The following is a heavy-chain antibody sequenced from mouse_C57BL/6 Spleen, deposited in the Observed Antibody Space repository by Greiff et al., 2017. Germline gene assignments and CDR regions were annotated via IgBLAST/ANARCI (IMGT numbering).Heavy chain of an antibody. V-gene: IGHV1-22*01. CDR1: GYTFTDYN. J-gene: IGHJ4*01. CDR3: ARSPHAMDY. CDR2: INPNNGGT. Sequence: VQLQQSGPELVKPGASVKMSCKASGYTFTDYNMHWVKQSHGKSLEWIGYINPNNGGTSYNQKFKGKATLTVNKSSSTVYMELRSLTSEVSAVYYCARSPHAMDYWGQGTSVTVSS.